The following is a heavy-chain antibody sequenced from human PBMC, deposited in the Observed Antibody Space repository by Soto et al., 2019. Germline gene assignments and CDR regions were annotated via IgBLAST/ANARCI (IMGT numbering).Heavy chain of an antibody. D-gene: IGHD2-8*01. CDR3: VRLIGNSWLDY. V-gene: IGHV6-1*01. CDR1: GDSVSSDSVT. Sequence: PSQTLSLTCAISGDSVSSDSVTLNWIRQSPSRGLEWLGRTYYRSKWYSDYALSVKSRVTINADMSKNQVSLQLNSVTPEDSAVYYCVRLIGNSWLDYWGQGTLVTVSS. J-gene: IGHJ5*01. CDR2: TYYRSKWYS.